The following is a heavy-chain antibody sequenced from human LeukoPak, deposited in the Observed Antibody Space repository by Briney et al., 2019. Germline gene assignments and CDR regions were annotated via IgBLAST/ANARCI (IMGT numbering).Heavy chain of an antibody. CDR1: GYSFTGYY. J-gene: IGHJ6*02. D-gene: IGHD3-10*01. Sequence: GASVRVSCKASGYSFTGYYMDWVRQALGQGLEWMGWINPNNGDRNYAQEFQGRVTMTRDTSISTAYMELSRLTSDDTAVYYCARSFSLYYGMDVWGQGTTVTVSS. CDR3: ARSFSLYYGMDV. V-gene: IGHV1-2*02. CDR2: INPNNGDR.